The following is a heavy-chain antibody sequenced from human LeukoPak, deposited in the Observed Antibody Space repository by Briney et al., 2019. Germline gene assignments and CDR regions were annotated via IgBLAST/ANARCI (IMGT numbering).Heavy chain of an antibody. D-gene: IGHD3/OR15-3a*01. J-gene: IGHJ4*02. CDR3: AKEGRFLDQYYFDY. V-gene: IGHV3-33*06. CDR1: GFIFNNYG. CDR2: IWYDGNNK. Sequence: PGRSLRLSRAASGFIFNNYGIHWVRQAPGKGLEWVALIWYDGNNKFYADSVKGRFTISRDNSKNTLHLQMNSLRAEDTAVYYCAKEGRFLDQYYFDYWGQGTLVTVSS.